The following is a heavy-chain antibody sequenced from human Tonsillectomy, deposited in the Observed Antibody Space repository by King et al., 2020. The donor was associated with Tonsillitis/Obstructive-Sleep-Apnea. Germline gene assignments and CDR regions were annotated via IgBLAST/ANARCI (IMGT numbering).Heavy chain of an antibody. CDR1: GGSFSGYY. CDR2: INHSGST. V-gene: IGHV4-34*01. D-gene: IGHD3-22*01. Sequence: VQLQQWGAGLLKPSETLSLTCAVYGGSFSGYYWSWIRQPPGKGLEWIGKINHSGSTNYNPSLKSRVTISEDTSKNQFSLKLSSVTAADTAVYYCARMDYYDSSGYYHDAFDIWGQGTMVTVSS. J-gene: IGHJ3*02. CDR3: ARMDYYDSSGYYHDAFDI.